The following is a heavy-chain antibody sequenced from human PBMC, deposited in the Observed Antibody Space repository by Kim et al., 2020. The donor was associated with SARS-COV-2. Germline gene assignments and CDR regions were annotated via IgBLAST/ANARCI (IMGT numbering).Heavy chain of an antibody. CDR2: INHSGST. Sequence: SETLSLTCAVYGGSFSGYYWSWIRQPPGKGLEWIGEINHSGSTNYNPSLKSRVTISVDTSKNQFSLKLSSVTAADTAVYYCARGLIAVAGTAFDIWGQGT. CDR3: ARGLIAVAGTAFDI. J-gene: IGHJ3*02. V-gene: IGHV4-34*01. CDR1: GGSFSGYY. D-gene: IGHD6-19*01.